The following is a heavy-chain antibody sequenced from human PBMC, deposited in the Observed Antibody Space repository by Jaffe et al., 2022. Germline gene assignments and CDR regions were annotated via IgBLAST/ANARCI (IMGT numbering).Heavy chain of an antibody. CDR1: GFTFSSYG. Sequence: QVQLVESGGGVVQPGGSLRLSCAASGFTFSSYGMHWVRQAPGKGLEWVAFIRYDGSNKYYADSVKGRFTISRDNSKNTLYLQMNSLRAEDTAVYYCAKAGGYCSSTSCRGQTDYWGQGTLVTVSS. V-gene: IGHV3-30*02. CDR3: AKAGGYCSSTSCRGQTDY. CDR2: IRYDGSNK. D-gene: IGHD2-2*01. J-gene: IGHJ4*02.